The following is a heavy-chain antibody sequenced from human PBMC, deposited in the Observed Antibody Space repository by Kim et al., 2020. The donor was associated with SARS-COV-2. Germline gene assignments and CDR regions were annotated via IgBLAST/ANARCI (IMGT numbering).Heavy chain of an antibody. J-gene: IGHJ4*02. CDR1: GGSISSYY. CDR3: ARGEEKDGYNLV. D-gene: IGHD5-12*01. Sequence: SETLSLTCTVSGGSISSYYWSWIRQPPGKGLEWIGYIYYSGSTNYNPSLKSRVTISVDTSKNQFSLKLSSVTAADTAVYYCARGEEKDGYNLVWGQGTLVTVSS. CDR2: IYYSGST. V-gene: IGHV4-59*01.